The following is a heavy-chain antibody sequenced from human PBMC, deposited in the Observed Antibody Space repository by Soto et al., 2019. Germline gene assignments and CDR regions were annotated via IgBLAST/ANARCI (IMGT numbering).Heavy chain of an antibody. CDR1: GYTFSGYY. CDR2: INPNSGGT. J-gene: IGHJ6*01. CDR3: ARSLNEGYCTITGCYTRPLYGMDV. Sequence: ASVKVSCKSSGYTFSGYYIHWLRQAPGQGLEWMGWINPNSGGTNYAQKFQGRVTVTRDTPTSTAYMELSRLTSDDTAVYYCARSLNEGYCTITGCYTRPLYGMDVWGKGTTVTNSS. V-gene: IGHV1-2*02. D-gene: IGHD2-2*02.